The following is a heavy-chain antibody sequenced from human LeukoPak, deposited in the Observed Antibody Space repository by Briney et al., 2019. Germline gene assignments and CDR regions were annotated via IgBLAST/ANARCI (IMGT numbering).Heavy chain of an antibody. CDR3: ARVPQGSSWPYYFDY. J-gene: IGHJ4*02. CDR2: IVPILGTA. V-gene: IGHV1-69*04. CDR1: GVTFSNYG. Sequence: ASVKVSCKASGVTFSNYGINWVRQAPGQGLEWVGRIVPILGTANYAQNFQGRVTITADRSTTTAYMELSSLRSEDTAVYYCARVPQGSSWPYYFDYWGQGTLVTVSS. D-gene: IGHD6-13*01.